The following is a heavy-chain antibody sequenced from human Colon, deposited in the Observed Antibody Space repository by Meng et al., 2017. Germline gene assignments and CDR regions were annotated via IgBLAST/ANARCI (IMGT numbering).Heavy chain of an antibody. J-gene: IGHJ4*02. D-gene: IGHD5-12*01. CDR1: GLAFKTYW. CDR2: INPDGSLT. Sequence: GESLKISCAASGLAFKTYWMHWVRQVPGKGLVWVSRINPDGSLTSHADSVKGRFTIPRDNAKNTLFLQMSSLRAEDTAVYYCVRDLGGHDGYWGQGTLVTVSS. V-gene: IGHV3-74*01. CDR3: VRDLGGHDGY.